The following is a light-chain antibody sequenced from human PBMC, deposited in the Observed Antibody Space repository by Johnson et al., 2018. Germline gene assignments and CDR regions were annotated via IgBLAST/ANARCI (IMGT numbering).Light chain of an antibody. CDR2: ENN. J-gene: IGLJ1*01. V-gene: IGLV1-51*02. CDR3: GTWDISLSAGNG. Sequence: QSVLTQPPSVSAAPGQKVTISCSGSSSNIGNNYVSWYQQLPGTAPKLLIYENNKRPSGIPDRFSGSKSGTSATLGITGLQTGDEADYYCGTWDISLSAGNGCGTGTKVTVL. CDR1: SSNIGNNY.